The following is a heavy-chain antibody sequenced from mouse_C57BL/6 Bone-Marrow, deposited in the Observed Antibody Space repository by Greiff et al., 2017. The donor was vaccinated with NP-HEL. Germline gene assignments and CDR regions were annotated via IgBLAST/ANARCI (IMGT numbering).Heavy chain of an antibody. CDR3: ARQQNGNYKGANWYFDV. J-gene: IGHJ1*03. Sequence: EVKLEESGGGLVQPGGSLKLSCAASGFTFSDYGMAWVRQAPRKGPEWVAFISNLAYSIYYADTVTGRFTISRENAKNTLYLEMSSLRSEDTAMYYCARQQNGNYKGANWYFDVWGTGTTVTVSS. V-gene: IGHV5-15*04. CDR1: GFTFSDYG. D-gene: IGHD2-1*01. CDR2: ISNLAYSI.